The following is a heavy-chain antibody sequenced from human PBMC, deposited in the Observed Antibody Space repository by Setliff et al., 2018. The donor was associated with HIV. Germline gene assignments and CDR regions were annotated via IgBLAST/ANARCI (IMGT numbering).Heavy chain of an antibody. D-gene: IGHD4-17*01. V-gene: IGHV4-39*07. CDR3: ARGTTLNVVPDAFDI. Sequence: PSETLSLTCTVSGGSISSSSYYWGWIRQPPGKGLEWIGYIYHAGNTYYNPSLKSRVTISVDTSKNQISLRLNSLTAADTAVYYCARGTTLNVVPDAFDIWGQGTMVTVSS. CDR2: IYHAGNT. J-gene: IGHJ3*02. CDR1: GGSISSSSYY.